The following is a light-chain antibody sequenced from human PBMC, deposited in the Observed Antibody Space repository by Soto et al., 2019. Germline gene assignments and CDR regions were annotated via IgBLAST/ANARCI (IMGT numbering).Light chain of an antibody. CDR2: GVS. J-gene: IGKJ5*01. V-gene: IGKV3-20*01. CDR1: QSVIGRQ. Sequence: EIVLTQSPGTLSLSPGERATLSCRASQSVIGRQLAWYQHKPGQAPRLLIYGVSTRATGIPDRFTGSGSGTDFTLTISRLEPEDFAVFYCQVYGPSPPIPSGQGTRLEIK. CDR3: QVYGPSPPIP.